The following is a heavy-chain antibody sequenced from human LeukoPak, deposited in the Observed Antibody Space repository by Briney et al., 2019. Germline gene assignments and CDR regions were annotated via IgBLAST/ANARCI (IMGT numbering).Heavy chain of an antibody. CDR2: ISHSGTT. J-gene: IGHJ4*02. Sequence: SETLSLTCTVSGGSICSFYWSWIRQPPEKGLERIGYISHSGTTNYNPSLKSRVTISVDTSMNQFPLKLSSVTAADTAVYYCARSNSESYYRGYYFDYWGQGTLVTVSS. V-gene: IGHV4-59*01. D-gene: IGHD1-26*01. CDR1: GGSICSFY. CDR3: ARSNSESYYRGYYFDY.